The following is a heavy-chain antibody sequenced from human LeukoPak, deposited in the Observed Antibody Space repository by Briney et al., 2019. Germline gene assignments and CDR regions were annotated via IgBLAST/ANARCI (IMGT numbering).Heavy chain of an antibody. CDR2: ISYSGRT. J-gene: IGHJ4*02. Sequence: SETLSLTCTVSGGSISSSSYYWGWIRQPPGKGLEWIGTISYSGRTYYNPSLKSRVTISVDTSKNQFSLKLSSVTAADTAVYYCATRPFNYWGQGTLVTVSS. V-gene: IGHV4-39*07. CDR1: GGSISSSSYY. CDR3: ATRPFNY.